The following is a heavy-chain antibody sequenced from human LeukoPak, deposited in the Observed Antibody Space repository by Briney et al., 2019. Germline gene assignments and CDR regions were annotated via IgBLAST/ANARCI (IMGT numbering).Heavy chain of an antibody. V-gene: IGHV3-21*01. J-gene: IGHJ4*02. Sequence: PGGSPRLSCAASGFTFSSYSMNWVRQALGKGLEWVSSISSSSSYIYYADSVKGRFTISRDNAKNSLYLQMNSLRAEDTAVYYCARGVKGSLDYWGQGTLVTVSS. CDR3: ARGVKGSLDY. D-gene: IGHD3-10*01. CDR2: ISSSSSYI. CDR1: GFTFSSYS.